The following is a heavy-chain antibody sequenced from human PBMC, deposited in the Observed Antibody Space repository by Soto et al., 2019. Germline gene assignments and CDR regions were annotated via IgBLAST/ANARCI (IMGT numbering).Heavy chain of an antibody. Sequence: QVQLVQSGAEVKKPGASVKVSCKASGYTFTAYYMHWVRQAPGQGLEWMGRINPNSGGSNYAQKFQGRVTMTRDTSISTAYMELSRLRSDDTAIYYCAREEIAAASHEGNWFDPWGQGTLVTVSS. CDR1: GYTFTAYY. CDR3: AREEIAAASHEGNWFDP. V-gene: IGHV1-2*06. CDR2: INPNSGGS. J-gene: IGHJ5*02. D-gene: IGHD2-15*01.